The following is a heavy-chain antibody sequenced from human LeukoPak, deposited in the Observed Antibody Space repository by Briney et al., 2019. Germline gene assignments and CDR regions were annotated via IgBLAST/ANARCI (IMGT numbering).Heavy chain of an antibody. V-gene: IGHV1-69*13. D-gene: IGHD3-10*01. Sequence: GASVKVSCKASGGTFSSYAISWVRQAPGQGLEWMGGIIPIFGTANYAQKFQGRVAITADESTSTAYMEPSSLRSEDTAVYYCARENRYYGSGTLLGYWGQGTLVTVSS. CDR3: ARENRYYGSGTLLGY. J-gene: IGHJ4*02. CDR2: IIPIFGTA. CDR1: GGTFSSYA.